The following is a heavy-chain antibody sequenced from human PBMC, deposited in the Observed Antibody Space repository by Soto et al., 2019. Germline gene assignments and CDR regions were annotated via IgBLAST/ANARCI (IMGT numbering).Heavy chain of an antibody. CDR1: GFTFDDYA. D-gene: IGHD2-2*01. Sequence: GGSLRLSCAASGFTFDDYAMHWVRQAPGKGLEWVSGISWNSGSIGYADSVKGRFTISRDNAKNSLYLQMNRLRAEDTALYYCAKDMSSVVVPAANSGYYYYYMDVWGKGTTVTVSS. J-gene: IGHJ6*03. V-gene: IGHV3-9*01. CDR2: ISWNSGSI. CDR3: AKDMSSVVVPAANSGYYYYYMDV.